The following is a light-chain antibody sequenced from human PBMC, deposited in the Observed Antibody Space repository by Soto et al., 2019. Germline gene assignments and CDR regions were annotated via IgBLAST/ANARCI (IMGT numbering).Light chain of an antibody. J-gene: IGKJ5*01. CDR1: QGIRNY. Sequence: DMQMTQSPSSLSSSVGDRVTVTCRASQGIRNYLAWYQKKKGKVPKLLIYAASTLQSGVPSRLSGSGYGTDLTITISSMQPEDVATYYCQKYNSDPITFGHGTRLEIK. CDR3: QKYNSDPIT. CDR2: AAS. V-gene: IGKV1-27*01.